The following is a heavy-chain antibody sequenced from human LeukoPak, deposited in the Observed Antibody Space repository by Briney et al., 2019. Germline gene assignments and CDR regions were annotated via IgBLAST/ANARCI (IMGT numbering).Heavy chain of an antibody. Sequence: ASVKVSCKVSGYTLTELSMHWVRQAPGKGLEWMGGFDPEDGETIYAQKFQGRVTMTEDTSTDTAYMELSSPRSEDTAVYYCATDGGDGYNSHWYFDLWGRGTLVTVSS. CDR1: GYTLTELS. J-gene: IGHJ2*01. CDR3: ATDGGDGYNSHWYFDL. D-gene: IGHD5-24*01. V-gene: IGHV1-24*01. CDR2: FDPEDGET.